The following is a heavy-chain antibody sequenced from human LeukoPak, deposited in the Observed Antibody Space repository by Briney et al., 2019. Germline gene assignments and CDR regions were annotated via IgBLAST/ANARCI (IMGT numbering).Heavy chain of an antibody. V-gene: IGHV4-39*07. CDR1: GGSISVSDYY. Sequence: PSETLSLTCTVSGGSISVSDYYWGWIRQPPGKGLEWIGSLSSSGSTFYNPSLRSRATLSLDTSKNQFSLKLSSVTAADTAVYYCAINGVLSSSWNLLPHYGMDVWGQGTTVTVSS. CDR3: AINGVLSSSWNLLPHYGMDV. CDR2: LSSSGST. J-gene: IGHJ6*02. D-gene: IGHD6-13*01.